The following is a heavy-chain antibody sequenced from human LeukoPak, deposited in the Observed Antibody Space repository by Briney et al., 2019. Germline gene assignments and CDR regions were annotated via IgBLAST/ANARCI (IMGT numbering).Heavy chain of an antibody. Sequence: PGGSLRLSCAASGFTFSSYSMNWVRQAPGKGLEWVSSISSSSSYIYYADSVKGRFTISRDNAKNSLYLQMNSLRAEDTAVYYCARVLAGHFGGFYFDYWGQGTLVTVSS. CDR3: ARVLAGHFGGFYFDY. D-gene: IGHD2-21*01. CDR1: GFTFSSYS. CDR2: ISSSSSYI. J-gene: IGHJ4*02. V-gene: IGHV3-21*01.